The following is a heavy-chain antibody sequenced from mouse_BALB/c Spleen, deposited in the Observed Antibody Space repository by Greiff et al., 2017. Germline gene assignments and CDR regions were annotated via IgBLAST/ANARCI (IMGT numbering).Heavy chain of an antibody. V-gene: IGHV1S29*02. CDR1: GYTFTDYN. CDR3: ARDGSSYEYFDY. Sequence: EVQGVESGPELVKPGASVKISCKASGYTFTDYNMHWVKQSHGKSLEWIGYIYPYNGGTGYNQKFKSKATLTVDNSSSTAYMELRSLTSEDSAVYYCARDGSSYEYFDYWGQGTTLTVSS. J-gene: IGHJ2*01. D-gene: IGHD1-1*01. CDR2: IYPYNGGT.